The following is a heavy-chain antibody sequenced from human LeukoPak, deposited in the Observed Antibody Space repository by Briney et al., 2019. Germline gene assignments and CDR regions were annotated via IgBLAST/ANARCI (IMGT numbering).Heavy chain of an antibody. CDR3: ARGFSH. J-gene: IGHJ4*02. D-gene: IGHD3-3*01. CDR2: IDHSGST. CDR1: GGSFIDYY. V-gene: IGHV4-34*01. Sequence: PSETLSLTCAVYGGSFIDYYWSWLRQPPGKGLEWIGEIDHSGSTTYNPSLKSRVTISVDTSKNRFSLKLNSVTAADTAVYYCARGFSHWGQGTLVTVSS.